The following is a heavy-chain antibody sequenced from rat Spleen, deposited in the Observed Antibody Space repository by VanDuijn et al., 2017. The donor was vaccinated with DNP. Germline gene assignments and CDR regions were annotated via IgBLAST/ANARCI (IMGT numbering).Heavy chain of an antibody. J-gene: IGHJ2*01. D-gene: IGHD4-3*01. CDR2: ISNTGDST. Sequence: EVRLVESGGGLVQPGRSLKLSCAASGFIFSDYAMAWVRQAPKKGLDWVATISNTGDSTYYRDSVKGRFTISRDNAGSSLYLQMNSLKSEDTATYYCAKNSGYYFDYWGQGVMVTVSS. V-gene: IGHV5-7*01. CDR1: GFIFSDYA. CDR3: AKNSGYYFDY.